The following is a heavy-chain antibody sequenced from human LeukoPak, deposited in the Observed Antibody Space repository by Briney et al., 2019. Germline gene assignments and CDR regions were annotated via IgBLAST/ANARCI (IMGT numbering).Heavy chain of an antibody. Sequence: GGSLRLSCAASGFTFSSYWMSWVRQAPGKGLEWVANIKQDGSEKYYVDSMKGRFTISRDNAKNSLYLQMNSLRAEDTAVYYCARGAGYCSSTGCYGSDWFDSWGQGALVTVSS. CDR1: GFTFSSYW. J-gene: IGHJ5*01. CDR2: IKQDGSEK. D-gene: IGHD2-2*01. V-gene: IGHV3-7*05. CDR3: ARGAGYCSSTGCYGSDWFDS.